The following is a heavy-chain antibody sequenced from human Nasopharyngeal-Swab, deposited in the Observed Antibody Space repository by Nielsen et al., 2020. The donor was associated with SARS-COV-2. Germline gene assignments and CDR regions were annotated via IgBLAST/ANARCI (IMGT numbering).Heavy chain of an antibody. CDR3: ARTKTYYYGSGSYGYYYYYGMDV. Sequence: SGPTLVKPTETLTLTCTVSGFSLSNARMGVSWIRQPPGKALEWLAHIFSNDEKSYSTSLKSRLTISKDTSKSQVVLTMTNMDPVDTATYYCARTKTYYYGSGSYGYYYYYGMDVWGQGTTVTVSS. D-gene: IGHD3-10*01. J-gene: IGHJ6*02. V-gene: IGHV2-26*01. CDR1: GFSLSNARMG. CDR2: IFSNDEK.